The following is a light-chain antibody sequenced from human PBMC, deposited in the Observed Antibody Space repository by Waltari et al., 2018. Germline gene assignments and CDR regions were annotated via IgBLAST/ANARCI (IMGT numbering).Light chain of an antibody. J-gene: IGKJ3*01. V-gene: IGKV3-20*01. CDR1: QSVSSSY. CDR3: QQYGSSPPLFT. Sequence: EIVLTQSPGTLSLSPGERATLSCRASQSVSSSYLAWYQQKPGQAPRPLIYGASSRATGIPDRCSGSGSGTDFTLTISRLEPEDFAVYYCQQYGSSPPLFTFGPGTKVDIK. CDR2: GAS.